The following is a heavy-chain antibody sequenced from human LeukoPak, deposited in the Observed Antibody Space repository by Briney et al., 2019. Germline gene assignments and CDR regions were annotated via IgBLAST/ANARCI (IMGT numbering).Heavy chain of an antibody. CDR2: IRSKANSYAT. J-gene: IGHJ6*03. CDR1: GFTFSGSA. V-gene: IGHV3-73*01. Sequence: GGSLRLSCAASGFTFSGSAMHWVRQASGKGLEWVGRIRSKANSYATAYAASVKGRFTISRDDSKNTAYLQMNSLKTEDTAVYYCTRQVGPDVDTAMVTPRDFYYYYMDVWGKGTTVTVSS. D-gene: IGHD5-18*01. CDR3: TRQVGPDVDTAMVTPRDFYYYYMDV.